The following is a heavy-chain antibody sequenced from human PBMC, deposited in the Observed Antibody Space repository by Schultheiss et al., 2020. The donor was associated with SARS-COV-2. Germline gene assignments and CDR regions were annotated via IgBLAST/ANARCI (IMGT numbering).Heavy chain of an antibody. V-gene: IGHV3-30*03. CDR3: ARGYVLRFLEWSFQH. Sequence: GGSLRLSCAASGFTFSSYSMNWVRQAPGKGLEWVAVISYDGSNKYYADSVKGRFTISRDNSKNTLYLQMNSLRAEDTAVYYCARGYVLRFLEWSFQHWGQGTLVTVSS. D-gene: IGHD3-3*01. CDR2: ISYDGSNK. J-gene: IGHJ1*01. CDR1: GFTFSSYS.